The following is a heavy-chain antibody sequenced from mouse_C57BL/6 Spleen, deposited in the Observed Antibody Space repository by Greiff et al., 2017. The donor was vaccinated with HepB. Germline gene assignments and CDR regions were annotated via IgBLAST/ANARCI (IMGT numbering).Heavy chain of an antibody. J-gene: IGHJ2*01. Sequence: DVMLVESGGGLVKPGGSLKLSCAASGFTFSSYAMSWVRQTPEKRLEWVATISDGGSYTYYPDNVKGRFTISRDNAKNNLYLQMSHLKSEDTAMYYCARERDTGYFDYWGQGTTLTVSS. CDR2: ISDGGSYT. CDR3: ARERDTGYFDY. V-gene: IGHV5-4*01. D-gene: IGHD1-1*01. CDR1: GFTFSSYA.